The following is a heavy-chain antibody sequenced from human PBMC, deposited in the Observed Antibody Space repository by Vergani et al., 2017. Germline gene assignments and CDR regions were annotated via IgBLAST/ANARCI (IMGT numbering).Heavy chain of an antibody. V-gene: IGHV4-4*08. CDR3: AKDFGGEWYFDL. D-gene: IGHD4-23*01. CDR1: GASIDSFS. CDR2: VFRNGNV. Sequence: VLLQEPGPGLVRPSETLPLTCSVSGASIDSFSWGWIRQSPGKGLEWIGYVFRNGNVNYNPSFNFRVAIDTSNNELSLRVTSVTAADTAVYYCAKDFGGEWYFDLWGRGATVTVSS. J-gene: IGHJ2*01.